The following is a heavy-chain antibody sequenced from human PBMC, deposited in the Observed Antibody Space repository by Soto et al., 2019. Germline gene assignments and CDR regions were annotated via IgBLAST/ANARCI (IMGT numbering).Heavy chain of an antibody. CDR1: GFTFSSYG. V-gene: IGHV3-30*18. CDR3: AKDQQQLVEYFDY. J-gene: IGHJ4*02. CDR2: ISYDGSNK. Sequence: QVQLVESGGGVVQPGRSLRLSCAASGFTFSSYGMHWVRQAPGKGLEWVAVISYDGSNKYYADSVKGRFTISRDNSKNTLYLQMSSRRAEDTAVYYCAKDQQQLVEYFDYWGQGTLVTVSS. D-gene: IGHD6-13*01.